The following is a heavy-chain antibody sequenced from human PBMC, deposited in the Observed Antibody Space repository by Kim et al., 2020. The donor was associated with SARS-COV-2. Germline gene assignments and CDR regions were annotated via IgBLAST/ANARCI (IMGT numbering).Heavy chain of an antibody. CDR2: IYNSGST. CDR3: AREAPLGGKRGYFDY. D-gene: IGHD3-16*01. CDR1: GGSISSGNYY. Sequence: SETLSLTCSVSGGSISSGNYYWSWIRQHPGKGLEWIGYIYNSGSTYYNPSLKSRVTISVDTSKNHFSLKLSSVTAADTAVYYCAREAPLGGKRGYFDYWGQGTLVTVSS. J-gene: IGHJ4*02. V-gene: IGHV4-31*03.